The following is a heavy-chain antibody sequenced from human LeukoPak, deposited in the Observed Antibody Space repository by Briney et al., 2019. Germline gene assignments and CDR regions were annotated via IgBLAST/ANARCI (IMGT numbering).Heavy chain of an antibody. J-gene: IGHJ4*02. CDR3: AKLGSSGYYYSDY. V-gene: IGHV3-30*18. CDR1: GLTFSSYG. Sequence: GGSLRLSCAASGLTFSSYGMHWVRQAPGKGLEWVAVISYDGSNKYYADSVKGRFTISRDNSKNTLYLQMNSLRAEDTAVYYCAKLGSSGYYYSDYWGQGTLVTVSS. D-gene: IGHD3-22*01. CDR2: ISYDGSNK.